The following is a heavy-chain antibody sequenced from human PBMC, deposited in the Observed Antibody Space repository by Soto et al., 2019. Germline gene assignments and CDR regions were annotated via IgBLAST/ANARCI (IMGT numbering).Heavy chain of an antibody. D-gene: IGHD1-26*01. CDR2: IWYDGSKK. CDR3: ARWEVDY. V-gene: IGHV3-33*01. J-gene: IGHJ4*02. CDR1: GFTFSSYG. Sequence: QVQLVESGGGVAQPGRSLRLSCAVSGFTFSSYGMHWVRQAPGKGLEWVALIWYDGSKKYYADSVKGRFTISRDNSKNPTYLQMNNLRAEDTAVYYCARWEVDYWGQGTLVTVSS.